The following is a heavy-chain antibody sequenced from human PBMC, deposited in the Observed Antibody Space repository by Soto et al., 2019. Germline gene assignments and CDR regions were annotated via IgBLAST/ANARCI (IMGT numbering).Heavy chain of an antibody. CDR3: TKEGVLYAFWSGPLPFDL. J-gene: IGHJ4*02. Sequence: EGQLVESGGGFVQPGRSLRLSCAGSGFIFDDFALHWVRQAPGKGLEWVSGISWNSDSIGYADAVKGRFTISRDNDKNSIYLTMNSLRIEDTALYYCTKEGVLYAFWSGPLPFDLWGKGNLVTVSS. CDR1: GFIFDDFA. D-gene: IGHD3-3*01. CDR2: ISWNSDSI. V-gene: IGHV3-9*01.